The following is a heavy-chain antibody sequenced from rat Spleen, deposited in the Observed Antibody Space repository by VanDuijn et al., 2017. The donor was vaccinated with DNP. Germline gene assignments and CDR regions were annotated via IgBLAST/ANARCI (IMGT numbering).Heavy chain of an antibody. CDR2: ISYDGRSN. V-gene: IGHV5-22*01. D-gene: IGHD1-4*01. CDR1: GFTFSDYY. Sequence: EVQVVESGGGLVQPGGSLKLSCTASGFTFSDYYMAWVRQAPTKGLEWVAYISYDGRSNYRGDSVKGRFTNSRDNAKSTLYLQMNSRRSEDIATYYCARHVLPLRVWDYWGQGVMVTVSS. J-gene: IGHJ2*01. CDR3: ARHVLPLRVWDY.